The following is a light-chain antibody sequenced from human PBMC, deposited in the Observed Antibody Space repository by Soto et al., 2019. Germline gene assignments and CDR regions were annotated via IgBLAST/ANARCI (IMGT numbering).Light chain of an antibody. CDR2: DAS. CDR3: QQYDTYPLT. J-gene: IGKJ4*01. CDR1: QSINNW. V-gene: IGKV1-5*01. Sequence: DVQMTQSPCSLSASVGDRVTITCRASQSINNWLAWYQQKPGKAPKFLIYDASTLETGVPSRFSGSSSWTEFTLTISGLQPEDVASYYCQQYDTYPLTFGGGTKVDIK.